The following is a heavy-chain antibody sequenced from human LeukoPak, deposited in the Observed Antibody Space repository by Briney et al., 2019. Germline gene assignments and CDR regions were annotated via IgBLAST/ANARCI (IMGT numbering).Heavy chain of an antibody. V-gene: IGHV3-23*01. CDR2: ISGGGGST. Sequence: GGTLRLSCAASGFTFSSYGMTWVRQAPGKGLEWVSGISGGGGSTYYADSVKGRFTISRDNSKNTLYLQMNSLRAEDTAVYYCAKDGGSYHFDYWGQGTLVTVSS. D-gene: IGHD1-26*01. J-gene: IGHJ4*02. CDR1: GFTFSSYG. CDR3: AKDGGSYHFDY.